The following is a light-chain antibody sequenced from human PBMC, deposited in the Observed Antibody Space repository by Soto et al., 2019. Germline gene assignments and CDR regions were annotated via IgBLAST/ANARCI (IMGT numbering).Light chain of an antibody. Sequence: QSVLTQPPSVSAAPGQRVTISCSGSSSNIGSNFVAWYQQLPGTAPRLLIYDDITRPSGIPDRFSGSKSGTSATLGITGLQTGDEADYYCGTWDNSLSAGVFGGGTKVTVL. CDR3: GTWDNSLSAGV. J-gene: IGLJ3*02. V-gene: IGLV1-51*01. CDR2: DDI. CDR1: SSNIGSNF.